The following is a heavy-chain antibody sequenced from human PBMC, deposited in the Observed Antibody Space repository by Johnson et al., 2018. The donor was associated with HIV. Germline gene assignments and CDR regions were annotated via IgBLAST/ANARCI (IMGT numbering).Heavy chain of an antibody. CDR2: IWYDGSNK. CDR3: AKDQWSTSWTNDAFDI. CDR1: GFTFSTYG. Sequence: QVQLVESGGGVVKPGRSLRLSCAASGFTFSTYGMHWVRQAPGKGLEWVAVIWYDGSNKYHAEYVKGRFTISRDNSTNTRFLQMNSLSAEDTAVYYCAKDQWSTSWTNDAFDIWGQGTMVTVSS. D-gene: IGHD6-13*01. J-gene: IGHJ3*02. V-gene: IGHV3-33*06.